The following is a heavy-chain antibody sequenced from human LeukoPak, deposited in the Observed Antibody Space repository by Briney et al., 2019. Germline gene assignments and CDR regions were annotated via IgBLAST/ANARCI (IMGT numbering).Heavy chain of an antibody. CDR3: ARAPPLAAADNWFDP. CDR1: GYTFTSYG. Sequence: ASVKVSCKASGYTFTSYGISWVRQAPGQGLEWMGWISAYNGNTNYAQKLQGRVTMTTDTSTSTAYMELRSLRSDDTAVYYCARAPPLAAADNWFDPWSQGTLVTVSS. CDR2: ISAYNGNT. J-gene: IGHJ5*02. D-gene: IGHD6-13*01. V-gene: IGHV1-18*01.